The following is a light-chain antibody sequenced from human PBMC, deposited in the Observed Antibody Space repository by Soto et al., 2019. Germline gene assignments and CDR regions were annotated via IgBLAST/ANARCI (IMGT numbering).Light chain of an antibody. CDR3: QQYNVWPGWT. CDR1: QSIRSH. Sequence: IVLPPSAAPLSASSAATATLSCTASQSIRSHLAWYQLRPGQAPRVLIYASSTRATGVPARFSGSGSGTEFTLTISSLKSEDFAVYYCQQYNVWPGWTFGQGTKVDIK. CDR2: ASS. V-gene: IGKV3-15*01. J-gene: IGKJ1*01.